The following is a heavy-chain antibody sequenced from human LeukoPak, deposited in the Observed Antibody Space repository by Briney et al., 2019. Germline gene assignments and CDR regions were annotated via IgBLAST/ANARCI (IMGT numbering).Heavy chain of an antibody. CDR2: INQSGST. V-gene: IGHV4-34*01. CDR3: ARSFSGTVIFRY. J-gene: IGHJ4*02. CDR1: GVSFSGYY. Sequence: SETLSLTCAVYGVSFSGYYWSWIRQPPGKGLEWIGEINQSGSTNYNPSLKSRVTISVDTSKTEFSLELSSVTAVDKDVYYCARSFSGTVIFRYWGQGTLVTVSS. D-gene: IGHD3/OR15-3a*01.